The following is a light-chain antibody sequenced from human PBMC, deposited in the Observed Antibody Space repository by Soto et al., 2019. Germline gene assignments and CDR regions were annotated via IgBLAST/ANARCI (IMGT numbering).Light chain of an antibody. CDR3: AAWDNSLVGGPA. Sequence: QSVLTQPPSASGTPGQRVTISCSGSNSNIGSKYVYWYQQLPGTAPKPLLYRNNQRPSGVPDRFSGSKSGTSASLAISGLRSEDEADYYCAAWDNSLVGGPAFGGGTKVTVL. J-gene: IGLJ2*01. V-gene: IGLV1-47*01. CDR1: NSNIGSKY. CDR2: RNN.